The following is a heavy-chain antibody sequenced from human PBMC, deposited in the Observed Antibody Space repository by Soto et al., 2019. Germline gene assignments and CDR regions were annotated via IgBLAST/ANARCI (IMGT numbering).Heavy chain of an antibody. CDR1: GLTYSTAW. CDR2: INRDGSVT. V-gene: IGHV3-74*01. J-gene: IGHJ6*02. Sequence: PGGSLRLSCEVSGLTYSTAWMHWVRQAPGKGLVWVSSINRDGSVTNYADSVKGRFTISRDSAERTLYLQINSLRADDTGVYYCARDDIVVGTYMRIWGQGTTVTVS. D-gene: IGHD2-2*01. CDR3: ARDDIVVGTYMRI.